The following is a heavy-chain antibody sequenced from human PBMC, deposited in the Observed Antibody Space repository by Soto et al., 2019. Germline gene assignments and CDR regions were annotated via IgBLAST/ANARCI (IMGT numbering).Heavy chain of an antibody. D-gene: IGHD7-27*01. CDR3: ATHAPLTGDMVWYFDL. Sequence: GGSLRLSCAASGFTFSSYAMSWVRQAPGKGLEWVSAISGSGGSTYYADSVKGRFTISRDNPKNTLYLQMNSLRAEDTAVYYCATHAPLTGDMVWYFDLWGRGTLVTVSS. CDR1: GFTFSSYA. J-gene: IGHJ2*01. CDR2: ISGSGGST. V-gene: IGHV3-23*01.